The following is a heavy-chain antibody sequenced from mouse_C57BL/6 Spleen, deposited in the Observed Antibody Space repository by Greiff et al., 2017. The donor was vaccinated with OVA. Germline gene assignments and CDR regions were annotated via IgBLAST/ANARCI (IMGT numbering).Heavy chain of an antibody. CDR2: ISYDGSN. CDR3: ARETIPYYYAMDY. Sequence: VQLKQSGPGLVKPSQSLSLTCSVTGYSITSGYYWNWIRQFPGNKLEWMGYISYDGSNNYNPSLKNRISITRDTSKNQFFLKLNSVTTEDTATYYCARETIPYYYAMDYWGQGTSVTVSS. V-gene: IGHV3-6*01. J-gene: IGHJ4*01. CDR1: GYSITSGYY.